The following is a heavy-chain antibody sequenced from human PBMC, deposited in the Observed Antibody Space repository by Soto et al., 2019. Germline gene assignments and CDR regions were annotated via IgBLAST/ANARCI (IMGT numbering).Heavy chain of an antibody. CDR1: GFTFSSYA. J-gene: IGHJ4*02. D-gene: IGHD3-3*01. V-gene: IGHV3-23*01. Sequence: EVQLLESGGGLVQPGGSLRLSCAASGFTFSSYAMSWVRQAPGKGLEWVSAISGSGGSTYYADSVKGRFTISRDNSKNTLYLQMNSLRAEDTAVYYCAKWANYDFWSGYYTFDYWGQGTLVTVSS. CDR2: ISGSGGST. CDR3: AKWANYDFWSGYYTFDY.